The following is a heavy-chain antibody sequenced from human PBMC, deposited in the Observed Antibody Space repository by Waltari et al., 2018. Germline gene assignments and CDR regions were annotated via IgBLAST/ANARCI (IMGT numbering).Heavy chain of an antibody. CDR1: GFNFGDFA. Sequence: EVQLVASGGGLVQPGRSLRLSCTASGFNFGDFAMSWFRPAPGKGLEWVGFIRSKAYGGTTEYAASVKGRFTISRDDSKSIAYLQMNSLKTEDTAVYYCTRKGGDGYNFPDYWGQGTLVTVSS. J-gene: IGHJ4*02. CDR2: IRSKAYGGTT. V-gene: IGHV3-49*03. D-gene: IGHD2-21*01. CDR3: TRKGGDGYNFPDY.